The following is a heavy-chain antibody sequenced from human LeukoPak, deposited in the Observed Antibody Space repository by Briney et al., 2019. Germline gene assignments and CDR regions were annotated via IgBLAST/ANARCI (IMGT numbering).Heavy chain of an antibody. CDR3: ARGFYYDSSGYSHFEY. CDR2: INPSGGST. CDR1: GYTFTSYA. J-gene: IGHJ4*02. D-gene: IGHD3-22*01. Sequence: ASVKVSCKASGYTFTSYAMNWVRQAPGQGLEWMGIINPSGGSTSYAQKFQGRVTMTRDTSTSTVYMELSSLRSEDSAVYYCARGFYYDSSGYSHFEYWGQGTLVTVSS. V-gene: IGHV1-46*01.